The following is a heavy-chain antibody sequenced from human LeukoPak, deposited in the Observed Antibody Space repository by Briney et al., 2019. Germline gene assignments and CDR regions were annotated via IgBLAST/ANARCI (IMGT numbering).Heavy chain of an antibody. V-gene: IGHV3-48*04. J-gene: IGHJ6*03. CDR2: ISRSSSSI. CDR1: GFTFSSYS. Sequence: GGPLRLSCAASGFTFSSYSMNWVRQAPGKGLEWVSYISRSSSSIYYADSVKGRFTISRDNAKNSLYLQMNSLRAEDTAVYYCARWAYCSSTSCSYYMDVWGKGTTVTVSS. D-gene: IGHD2-2*01. CDR3: ARWAYCSSTSCSYYMDV.